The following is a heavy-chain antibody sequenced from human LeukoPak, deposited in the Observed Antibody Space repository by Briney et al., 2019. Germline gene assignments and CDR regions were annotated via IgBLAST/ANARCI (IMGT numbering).Heavy chain of an antibody. V-gene: IGHV1-18*01. D-gene: IGHD3-22*01. CDR2: ISGYNGNR. CDR1: GYTFTDYG. CDR3: AKESYDDSSGYDC. J-gene: IGHJ4*02. Sequence: ASVKVSCKASGYTFTDYGIHWVRQAPGLGLEWMGWISGYNGNRKYAQKFQGRVTLTTDTSTSTAYMELSNMRSDGTAVYYCAKESYDDSSGYDCWGQGTLVTVSS.